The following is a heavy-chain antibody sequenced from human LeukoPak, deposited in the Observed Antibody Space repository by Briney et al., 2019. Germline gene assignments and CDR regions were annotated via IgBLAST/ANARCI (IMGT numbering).Heavy chain of an antibody. J-gene: IGHJ5*02. V-gene: IGHV3-9*01. CDR1: GFTFDDYA. D-gene: IGHD3-9*01. Sequence: GRSLRLSCAASGFTFDDYAMHWVRQARGKGLEWVSGISWNSGSIGYADSVKGRFTISRDNAKNSLYLQMNSLRAEDTALYYCAKGYDILTGYSGEYNWFDPWGQGTLVTVSS. CDR2: ISWNSGSI. CDR3: AKGYDILTGYSGEYNWFDP.